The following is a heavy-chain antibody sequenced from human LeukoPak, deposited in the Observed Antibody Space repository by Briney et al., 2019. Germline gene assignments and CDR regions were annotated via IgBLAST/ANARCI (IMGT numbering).Heavy chain of an antibody. V-gene: IGHV4-31*03. D-gene: IGHD3-10*01. CDR1: GGSISSGGYY. J-gene: IGHJ4*02. Sequence: PSETLSLTCTVPGGSISSGGYYWSWIRQHPGKGLEWIGHIYYSGSIYYNPSLKSRVTISKDTSKNQFSLKLSSVTAADTAVYYCARSRSGSPYYWGQGTLVTVSS. CDR3: ARSRSGSPYY. CDR2: IYYSGSI.